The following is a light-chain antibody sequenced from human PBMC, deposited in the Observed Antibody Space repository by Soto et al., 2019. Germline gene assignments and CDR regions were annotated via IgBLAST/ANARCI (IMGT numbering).Light chain of an antibody. CDR1: QSISSW. CDR3: QQYNSFWT. CDR2: DAS. J-gene: IGKJ1*01. Sequence: DIQMTQSPSTLSASVGDRVTITCRASQSISSWLVWYQQKPGKAPKLLIYDASYLERGVPSRFSGSGSGTEFTLTISSLQPDDLATYYCQQYNSFWTFGQGTKVEI. V-gene: IGKV1-5*01.